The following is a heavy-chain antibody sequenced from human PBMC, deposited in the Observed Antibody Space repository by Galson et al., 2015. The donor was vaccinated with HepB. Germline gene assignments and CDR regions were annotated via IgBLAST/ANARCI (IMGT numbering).Heavy chain of an antibody. CDR2: IYYSGST. CDR1: GGSISSSSYY. CDR3: ASYSYGYYYYGMDV. Sequence: LSLTCTVSGGSISSSSYYWGWIRQPPGKGLEWIGSIYYSGSTYYNPSLKSRVTISVDTSKNQFSLKLSSVTAADTVVYYCASYSYGYYYYGMDVWGQGTTVTVSS. D-gene: IGHD5-18*01. J-gene: IGHJ6*02. V-gene: IGHV4-39*01.